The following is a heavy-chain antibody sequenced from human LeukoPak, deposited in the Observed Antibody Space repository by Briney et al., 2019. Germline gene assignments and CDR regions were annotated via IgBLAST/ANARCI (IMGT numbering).Heavy chain of an antibody. V-gene: IGHV3-21*01. CDR1: GFTFRSYT. D-gene: IGHD3-22*01. CDR2: ISSTNNYI. CDR3: ARDYDSSGSFDY. Sequence: GGSLRLSCAASGFTFRSYTMTWVRQAPGKGMEWVSSISSTNNYIYYADSVKGRFTISRDNAKNSLYLQMNGLGAEDTAVYYCARDYDSSGSFDYWGRGTLVAVSS. J-gene: IGHJ4*02.